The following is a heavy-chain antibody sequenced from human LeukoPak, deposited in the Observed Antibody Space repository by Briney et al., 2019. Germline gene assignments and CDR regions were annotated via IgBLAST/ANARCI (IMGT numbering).Heavy chain of an antibody. CDR1: GGSISSSSYY. Sequence: SETLSLTCIVSGGSISSSSYYWGWVRQPPGKGLEWIGNINDSGSTFYNPSLQSRVTISVDTSKNQFSLKLNSVTAADTAVYYCARGWGGYFDYWGQGTLVTVSS. V-gene: IGHV4-39*01. J-gene: IGHJ4*02. CDR3: ARGWGGYFDY. CDR2: INDSGST. D-gene: IGHD3-3*01.